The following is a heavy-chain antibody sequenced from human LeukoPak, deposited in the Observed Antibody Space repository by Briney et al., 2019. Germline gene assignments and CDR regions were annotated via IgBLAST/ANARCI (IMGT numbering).Heavy chain of an antibody. J-gene: IGHJ6*02. Sequence: RPGGSLRLSRAASGFIFSNYALHWVRQAPGKGLGWVAVTSYDGNNKYYADSVKGRFTISRDNSKNTLYLQMNSLKTEDTAMYYCARDLTIFGVGISHYNGMDVWGQGTTVTVSS. CDR1: GFIFSNYA. V-gene: IGHV3-30-3*01. CDR3: ARDLTIFGVGISHYNGMDV. D-gene: IGHD3-3*01. CDR2: TSYDGNNK.